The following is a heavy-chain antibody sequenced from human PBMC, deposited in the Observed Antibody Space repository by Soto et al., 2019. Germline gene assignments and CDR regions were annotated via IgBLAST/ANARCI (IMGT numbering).Heavy chain of an antibody. D-gene: IGHD6-6*01. CDR1: GGSISRYY. CDR2: IYYSGST. V-gene: IGHV4-59*01. Sequence: SETLSLTCTVSGGSISRYYWSWIRQPPGKGLEWIGYIYYSGSTNYNPSLKSRVTISVDTSKNQFSLKLSSVTAADTAVYYCARADSSSSSWFDPWGQGTLVTVSS. J-gene: IGHJ5*02. CDR3: ARADSSSSSWFDP.